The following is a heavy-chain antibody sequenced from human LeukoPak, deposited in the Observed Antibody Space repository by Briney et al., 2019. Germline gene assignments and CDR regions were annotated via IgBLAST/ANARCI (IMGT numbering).Heavy chain of an antibody. V-gene: IGHV3-30*02. Sequence: GGTLRLSCAASGFTFSSYGMSWVRQAPGKGLEWVASIRSDGSDKKYADSVKGQFTISRDNSKSTLNLQMNSLRPEDTAVYYCAKSQVTGWYDFDYWGQGTLVIVSS. D-gene: IGHD6-19*01. CDR3: AKSQVTGWYDFDY. CDR1: GFTFSSYG. CDR2: IRSDGSDK. J-gene: IGHJ4*02.